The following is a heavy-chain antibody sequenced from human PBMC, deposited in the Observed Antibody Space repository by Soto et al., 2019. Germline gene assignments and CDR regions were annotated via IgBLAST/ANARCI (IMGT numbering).Heavy chain of an antibody. D-gene: IGHD2-2*01. Sequence: GGSLRLSCAASGFTFSSYSMNWVRQAPGKGLEWVSSISSSSSYIYYADSVKGRFTISRDNAKNSLYLQMNSLRAEDTAVYYCARHDIVVVPAALRGQRTPVTVSS. CDR3: ARHDIVVVPAAL. J-gene: IGHJ4*02. CDR1: GFTFSSYS. V-gene: IGHV3-21*01. CDR2: ISSSSSYI.